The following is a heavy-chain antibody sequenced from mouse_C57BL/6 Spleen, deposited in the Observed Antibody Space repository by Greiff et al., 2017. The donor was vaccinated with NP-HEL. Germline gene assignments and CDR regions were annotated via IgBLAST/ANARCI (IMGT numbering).Heavy chain of an antibody. J-gene: IGHJ2*01. D-gene: IGHD1-1*01. CDR2: IYPGDGDT. CDR3: ARGGLLRTGYFDY. V-gene: IGHV1-80*01. Sequence: VQLQQSGAELVKPGASVKISCKASGYAFSSYWMNWVKQRPGKGLEWIGQIYPGDGDTKYNGKFKGKATLTADKSSSTAYMQLSSLTSEDSAVYFCARGGLLRTGYFDYWGQGTTLTVSS. CDR1: GYAFSSYW.